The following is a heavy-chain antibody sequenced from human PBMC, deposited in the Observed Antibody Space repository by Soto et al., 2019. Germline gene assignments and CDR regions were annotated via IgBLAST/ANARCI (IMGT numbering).Heavy chain of an antibody. Sequence: GGSLRLSCAASGFTFSSYSMNWVRQAPGKGLEWVSSISSSSSYIYYADSVKGRFTISGDNAKNSLYLQMNSLRAEDTAVYYCARGRYYGSGSHYYMDVWGKGTTVTVSS. D-gene: IGHD3-10*01. CDR2: ISSSSSYI. J-gene: IGHJ6*03. V-gene: IGHV3-21*01. CDR3: ARGRYYGSGSHYYMDV. CDR1: GFTFSSYS.